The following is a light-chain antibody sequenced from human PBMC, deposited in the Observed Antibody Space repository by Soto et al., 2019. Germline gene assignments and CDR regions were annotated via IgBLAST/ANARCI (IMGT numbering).Light chain of an antibody. CDR1: QSIRNS. CDR2: DAS. V-gene: IGKV1-5*01. Sequence: DIQMTQSPSTLSASVGDRVTFTCRASQSIRNSLAWYQQKPGKTPKLLIYDASNLESGVPSRLSGSGSGTEFTLTISSLQPDDFATYYCQQYNSYSLTFGQGTKVEV. J-gene: IGKJ1*01. CDR3: QQYNSYSLT.